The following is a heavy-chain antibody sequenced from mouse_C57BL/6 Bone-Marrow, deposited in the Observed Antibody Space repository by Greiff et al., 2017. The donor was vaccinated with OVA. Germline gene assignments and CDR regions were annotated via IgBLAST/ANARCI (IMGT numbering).Heavy chain of an antibody. J-gene: IGHJ1*03. CDR3: ARFGALYYYGSSYGWYFDV. D-gene: IGHD1-1*01. CDR2: INPSSGYT. Sequence: QVHVKQSGAELMKPGASVKLSCKATGYTFTGYWMHWVKQRPGQGLEWIGYINPSSGYTKYNQKFKDKATLTADKSSGTAYMQLSSLTYEDSAVYYCARFGALYYYGSSYGWYFDVWGTGTTVTVSS. CDR1: GYTFTGYW. V-gene: IGHV1-7*01.